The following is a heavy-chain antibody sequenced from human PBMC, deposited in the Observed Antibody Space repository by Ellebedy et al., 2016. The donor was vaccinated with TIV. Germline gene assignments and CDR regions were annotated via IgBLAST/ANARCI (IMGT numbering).Heavy chain of an antibody. CDR2: INPNGGAT. D-gene: IGHD2/OR15-2a*01. J-gene: IGHJ5*01. Sequence: ASVKVSXXAPESTFINFYTHWVRQAPGQGLEWMGTINPNGGATTYAQKFQDRLTVTGDSSTSTVYMELSSLRSEDTALYYCVRDGGGEIVTPRTGLGSWGQGTVVTVSS. V-gene: IGHV1-46*03. CDR1: ESTFINFY. CDR3: VRDGGGEIVTPRTGLGS.